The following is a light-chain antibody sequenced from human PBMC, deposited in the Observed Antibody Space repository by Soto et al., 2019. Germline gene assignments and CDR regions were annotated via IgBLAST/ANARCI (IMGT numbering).Light chain of an antibody. CDR1: QSFSSN. Sequence: ETVMTQSPGTLSVSPGESATLSCRTSQSFSSNLACYQQKPRQLPRLLINGASTRSTGIPARFSGRWSGTEFTLTISYLRPEDSAVYFCQQYHDWVTFGGGTRVEI. V-gene: IGKV3D-15*01. J-gene: IGKJ4*01. CDR3: QQYHDWVT. CDR2: GAS.